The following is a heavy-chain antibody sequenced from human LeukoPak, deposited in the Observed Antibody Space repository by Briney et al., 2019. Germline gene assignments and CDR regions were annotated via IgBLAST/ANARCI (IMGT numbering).Heavy chain of an antibody. J-gene: IGHJ5*02. CDR3: ARGYSGYTT. Sequence: GGSLRLSCAASGFTFSGYAMHWVRQAPGKGLEWVANIRQDGSEKYSVDSVKGRFTISRDNAKNSLYLQMNNLRAEDTAVYYCARGYSGYTTWGQGTLVTVSS. D-gene: IGHD1-26*01. CDR1: GFTFSGYA. V-gene: IGHV3-7*03. CDR2: IRQDGSEK.